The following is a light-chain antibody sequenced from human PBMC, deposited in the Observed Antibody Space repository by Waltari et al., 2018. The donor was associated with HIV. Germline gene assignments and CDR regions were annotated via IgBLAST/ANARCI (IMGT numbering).Light chain of an antibody. J-gene: IGKJ1*01. CDR3: MQALQMPWT. CDR2: LGS. V-gene: IGKV2-28*01. Sequence: IVVTQSPLSLPVTPGEPASISCTSNQSPLYTNGYNYLDWYLQKPGQSPQLLIYLGSNRASGVPDRFSGSGSGTHFTLKISKLQTEDVGVYYCMQALQMPWTFGLGTKVEIK. CDR1: QSPLYTNGYNY.